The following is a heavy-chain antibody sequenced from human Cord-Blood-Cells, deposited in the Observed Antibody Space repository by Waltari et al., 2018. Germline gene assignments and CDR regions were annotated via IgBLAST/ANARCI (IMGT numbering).Heavy chain of an antibody. J-gene: IGHJ4*02. V-gene: IGHV1-69-2*01. D-gene: IGHD1-26*01. CDR3: AILSGTNFDY. Sequence: EVQLVQSGAEVKKPGATVKISCKVSGYTFTDYYMHWVQQAPGNGPEWMGLVDAEECETIYAEKFQGRVTITADTATDTAYMELSSLRSEDTAVYYCAILSGTNFDYWGQGTLVTVSS. CDR1: GYTFTDYY. CDR2: VDAEECET.